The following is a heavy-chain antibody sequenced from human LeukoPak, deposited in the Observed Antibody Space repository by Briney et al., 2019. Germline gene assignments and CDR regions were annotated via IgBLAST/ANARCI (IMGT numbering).Heavy chain of an antibody. D-gene: IGHD3-22*01. CDR1: GASISSSNW. Sequence: PSQTLSLTCAVSGASISSSNWWSWVRQPPGKGLEWIGDIYHSGSTNYNPSLKSRVTISVDKSKNQFSLKLSSVTAADTAVYYCARDNDSRAHDAFDIWGQGTMVTVSS. J-gene: IGHJ3*02. CDR3: ARDNDSRAHDAFDI. CDR2: IYHSGST. V-gene: IGHV4-4*02.